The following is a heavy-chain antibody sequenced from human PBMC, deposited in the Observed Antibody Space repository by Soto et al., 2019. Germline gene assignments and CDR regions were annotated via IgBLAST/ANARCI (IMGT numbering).Heavy chain of an antibody. CDR1: GGTFSSYA. CDR3: ARHIVVVTAMLYYYYYGMDV. D-gene: IGHD2-21*02. CDR2: IIPIFGTA. J-gene: IGHJ6*02. Sequence: SVKVSCKASGGTFSSYAISWVRQAPGQGLEWMGGIIPIFGTANYAQKFQGRVTITADESTSTAYMELSSLRSEDTAVYYCARHIVVVTAMLYYYYYGMDVWGQGTTVTVSS. V-gene: IGHV1-69*13.